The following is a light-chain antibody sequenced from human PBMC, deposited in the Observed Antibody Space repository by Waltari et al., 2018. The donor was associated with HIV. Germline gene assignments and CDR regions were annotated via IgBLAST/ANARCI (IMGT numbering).Light chain of an antibody. Sequence: QSVLTQPPSVSGAPGQRITISCTGSSSNIGAGSDVHWYQHLPGTAPKLLIYVNSNRRSGVPDRFSGSKSATSAYLAIAGLQGEDEGEYFCQSHDIRLSGPVFGGGTILTVL. CDR2: VNS. J-gene: IGLJ3*02. CDR3: QSHDIRLSGPV. CDR1: SSNIGAGSD. V-gene: IGLV1-40*01.